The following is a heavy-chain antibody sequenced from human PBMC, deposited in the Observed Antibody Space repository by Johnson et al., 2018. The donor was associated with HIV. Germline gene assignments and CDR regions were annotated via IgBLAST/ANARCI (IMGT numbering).Heavy chain of an antibody. Sequence: QVRLVESGGGVVKPGGSLRLSCEASGFSFSAYYMTWIRQAPGKGLEWVSSISSSGTPKYYADSVKGRFTISRDNGKNSLYLQMNSLRVEDTAVYSCARETDGHLRHLDWSLSRGDAFDIWGQGSMVTVSS. D-gene: IGHD3-9*01. J-gene: IGHJ3*02. CDR1: GFSFSAYY. CDR2: ISSSGTPK. CDR3: ARETDGHLRHLDWSLSRGDAFDI. V-gene: IGHV3-11*04.